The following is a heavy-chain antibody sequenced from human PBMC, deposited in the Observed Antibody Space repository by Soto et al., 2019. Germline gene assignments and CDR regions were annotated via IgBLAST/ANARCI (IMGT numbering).Heavy chain of an antibody. Sequence: GESLKISCAASGFTFSSYAMSWVRQAPGKGLEWVSAISGSGGSTYYADSVKGRFTISRDNSKNTLFLQMNSLRAEDTAVYYCASQCCSGTSCYTVGHYYYYMDVWGKGTTVTVSS. J-gene: IGHJ6*03. CDR1: GFTFSSYA. V-gene: IGHV3-23*01. D-gene: IGHD2-2*02. CDR3: ASQCCSGTSCYTVGHYYYYMDV. CDR2: ISGSGGST.